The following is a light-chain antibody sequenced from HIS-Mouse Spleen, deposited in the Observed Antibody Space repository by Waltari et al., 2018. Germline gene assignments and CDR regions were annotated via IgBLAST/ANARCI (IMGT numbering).Light chain of an antibody. CDR2: WAS. V-gene: IGKV4-1*01. J-gene: IGKJ2*01. Sequence: DIVMTQSPDSLAVSLGERATINCKSSQSVLYSSNNNNDLAWYQQKPGQPPKLPIYWASTPEAGVPDRFSGSGSGTDFTLTISSLQAEDVAVYYCQQYYSTPYTFGQGTKLEIK. CDR3: QQYYSTPYT. CDR1: QSVLYSSNNNND.